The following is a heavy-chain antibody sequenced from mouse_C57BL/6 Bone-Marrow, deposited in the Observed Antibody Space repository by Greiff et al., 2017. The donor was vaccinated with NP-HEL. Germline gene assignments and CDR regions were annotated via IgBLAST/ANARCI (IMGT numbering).Heavy chain of an antibody. V-gene: IGHV5-17*01. J-gene: IGHJ2*01. CDR2: ISSGSSTI. CDR3: ARLFITTRDFDY. D-gene: IGHD1-1*01. Sequence: EVHLVESGGGLVKPGGSLKLSCAASGFTFSDYGMHWVRQAPEKGLEWVAYISSGSSTIYYVDTVKGRFTISRDNAKNTLFLQMTSLRSEDTAMYYCARLFITTRDFDYWGQGTTLTVSS. CDR1: GFTFSDYG.